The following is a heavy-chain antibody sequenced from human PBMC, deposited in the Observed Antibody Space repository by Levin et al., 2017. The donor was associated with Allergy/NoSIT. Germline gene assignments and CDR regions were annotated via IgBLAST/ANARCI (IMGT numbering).Heavy chain of an antibody. CDR2: ISSSGTHI. Sequence: SCAASGFTFNTYPFNWVRQAPGKGLEWVSSISSSGTHIYYADSAKGRFTFSRDNAKNSLFLQMNSLRAEDTAVYYCARGDDVFDLWGQGTRVTVSS. CDR3: ARGDDVFDL. CDR1: GFTFNTYP. V-gene: IGHV3-21*01. J-gene: IGHJ3*01.